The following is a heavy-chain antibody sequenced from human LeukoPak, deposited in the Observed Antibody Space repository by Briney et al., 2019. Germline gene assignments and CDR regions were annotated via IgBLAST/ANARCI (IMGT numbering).Heavy chain of an antibody. V-gene: IGHV3-23*01. Sequence: GGSLRLSCAASGFTFSSYAMSWVRQAPGKGLEWASAISGSGGSTYYADSVKGRFTISRDNSKNTLYLQMNSLRAEDTAVYYCAKDFDWLPHQYYFDYWGQGTLVTVSS. D-gene: IGHD3-9*01. CDR2: ISGSGGST. CDR1: GFTFSSYA. CDR3: AKDFDWLPHQYYFDY. J-gene: IGHJ4*02.